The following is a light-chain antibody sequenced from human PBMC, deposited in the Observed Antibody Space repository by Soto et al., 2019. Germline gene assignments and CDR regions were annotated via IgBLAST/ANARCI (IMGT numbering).Light chain of an antibody. CDR2: EGS. CDR1: SSDVGSYHL. CDR3: SSYAGAVV. J-gene: IGLJ2*01. Sequence: QSALTQPASVSGSPGHSITISCTGTSSDVGSYHLVSWYQHHPRKAPKLMIYEGSNRPSGGSNRFSGSKSGNTASLTISGFQAEDEADYYCSSYAGAVVFGGGTKLTVL. V-gene: IGLV2-23*01.